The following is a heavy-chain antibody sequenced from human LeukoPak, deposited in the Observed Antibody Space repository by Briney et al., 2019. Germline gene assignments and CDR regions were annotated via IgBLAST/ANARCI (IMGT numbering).Heavy chain of an antibody. J-gene: IGHJ3*02. CDR2: ISGSGGST. V-gene: IGHV3-23*01. D-gene: IGHD3-10*01. CDR1: GFTFSSYA. Sequence: HSGGSLRLSCAASGFTFSSYAMSWVRQAPGKGLEWVSAISGSGGSTYYADSVKGRFTISRDNSKNTLFLQMNSLRAEDTAVYYCARGLFLWFGELSRHAFDIWGQGTMVTVSS. CDR3: ARGLFLWFGELSRHAFDI.